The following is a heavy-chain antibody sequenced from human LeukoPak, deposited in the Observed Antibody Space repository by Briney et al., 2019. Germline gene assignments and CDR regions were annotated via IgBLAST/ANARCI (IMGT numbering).Heavy chain of an antibody. V-gene: IGHV4-30-4*01. CDR3: AREGLYGSGKIDY. J-gene: IGHJ4*02. CDR1: GGSISSGDYY. CDR2: IYYSGST. D-gene: IGHD3-10*01. Sequence: SQTLSLTCTVSGGSISSGDYYWSWIRQPPGTGLEWIGYIYYSGSTYYNPSLKSRVTISVDTSKNQFSLKLSSVTAADTAVYYCAREGLYGSGKIDYWGQGTLVTVSS.